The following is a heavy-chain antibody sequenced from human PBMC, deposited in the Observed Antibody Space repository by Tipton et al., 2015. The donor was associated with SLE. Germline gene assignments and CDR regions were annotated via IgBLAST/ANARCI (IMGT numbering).Heavy chain of an antibody. CDR3: TVDSSGPHAFDI. D-gene: IGHD3-22*01. V-gene: IGHV3-49*04. Sequence: SLRLSCTASGFTFGDYAMSWVRQAPGKGLEWVGFIRSKAYGGTTEYAASVKGRFTISRDDSKSIAYLQMNSLKTEDTAVYYCTVDSSGPHAFDIWGQGTMVTVSS. CDR2: IRSKAYGGTT. CDR1: GFTFGDYA. J-gene: IGHJ3*02.